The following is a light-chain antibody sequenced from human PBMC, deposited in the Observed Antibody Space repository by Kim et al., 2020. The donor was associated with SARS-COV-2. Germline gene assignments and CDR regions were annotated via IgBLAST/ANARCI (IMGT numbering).Light chain of an antibody. J-gene: IGLJ2*01. CDR3: QSADSSVV. CDR1: ALPKQY. CDR2: KDS. V-gene: IGLV3-25*03. Sequence: SYELTQPPSVSVSPGQTARITCSGDALPKQYAYWYQQKPGQAPVLVIYKDSERPSGIPERFSGSSSGTTVTLTISGVQAEDEAGYYCQSADSSVVFGGGT.